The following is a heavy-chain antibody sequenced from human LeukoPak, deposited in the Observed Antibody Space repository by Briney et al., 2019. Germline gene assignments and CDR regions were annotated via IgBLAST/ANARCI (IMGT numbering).Heavy chain of an antibody. Sequence: GGSLRLSCAASGFTFSSYAMSWVRQAPGKGLEWVSAITGSGGGTQYADSVQGRFTISRDNSKNTLYLQMNSLRAEDTAVYYCAKDPNGDYIGTFDIWGQGTMVTVSS. CDR1: GFTFSSYA. CDR2: ITGSGGGT. CDR3: AKDPNGDYIGTFDI. V-gene: IGHV3-23*01. J-gene: IGHJ3*02. D-gene: IGHD4-17*01.